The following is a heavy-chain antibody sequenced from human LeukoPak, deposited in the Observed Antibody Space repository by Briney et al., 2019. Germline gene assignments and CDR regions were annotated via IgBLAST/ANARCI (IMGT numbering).Heavy chain of an antibody. D-gene: IGHD3-9*01. CDR1: GYSFTSYW. CDR2: IYPGDSDT. Sequence: GESLKISCKGSGYSFTSYWIGWVRQMPGKGLEWMGIIYPGDSDTRYSPSFQGQVTILADKSISTAYLQWSSLKASDTAMYYCARLDILTGYYNGYNDYWGQGTLVTVSS. CDR3: ARLDILTGYYNGYNDY. V-gene: IGHV5-51*01. J-gene: IGHJ4*02.